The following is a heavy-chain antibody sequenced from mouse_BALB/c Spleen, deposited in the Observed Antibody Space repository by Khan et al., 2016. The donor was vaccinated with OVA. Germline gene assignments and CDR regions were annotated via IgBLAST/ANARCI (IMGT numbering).Heavy chain of an antibody. J-gene: IGHJ1*01. Sequence: QIQLVQSGPELKKPGETVKISCKASGFTFTNYGMSWVKQAPGKGLKWMGWINTYTGEPTYADDFKGRFAFSLETSASAAYLQINNLKNEYTATYFCARKNYSYDRYFDVWGAGTTVTVSS. D-gene: IGHD2-12*01. CDR1: GFTFTNYG. CDR3: ARKNYSYDRYFDV. V-gene: IGHV9-3-1*01. CDR2: INTYTGEP.